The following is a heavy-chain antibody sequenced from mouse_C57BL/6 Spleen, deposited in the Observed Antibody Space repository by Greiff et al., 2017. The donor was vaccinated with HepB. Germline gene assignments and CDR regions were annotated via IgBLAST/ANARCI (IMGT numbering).Heavy chain of an antibody. CDR3: ARAYYGSSFFDY. CDR1: GYTFTSYT. J-gene: IGHJ2*01. Sequence: VKLQESGAELARPGASVKMSCKASGYTFTSYTMHWVKQRPGQGLEWIGYINPSSGYTKYNQKFKDKATLTADKSSSTAYMQLSSLTSEDSAVYYCARAYYGSSFFDYWGQGTTLTVSS. CDR2: INPSSGYT. V-gene: IGHV1-4*01. D-gene: IGHD1-1*01.